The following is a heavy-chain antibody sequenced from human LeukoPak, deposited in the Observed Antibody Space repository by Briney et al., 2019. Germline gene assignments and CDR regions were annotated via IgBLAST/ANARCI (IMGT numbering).Heavy chain of an antibody. CDR2: MTGTGDTK. CDR3: ARKTVEVYYGALDP. V-gene: IGHV3-23*01. D-gene: IGHD3-3*01. CDR1: GFTFSTYV. Sequence: GGSQRLSCTASGFTFSTYVMTWVRQAPGKGLEWVSGMTGTGDTKYYADSVKGRFTISRDNSKNTLYLQMNSLRAEDTAVYYCARKTVEVYYGALDPWGQGALVTVSS. J-gene: IGHJ5*02.